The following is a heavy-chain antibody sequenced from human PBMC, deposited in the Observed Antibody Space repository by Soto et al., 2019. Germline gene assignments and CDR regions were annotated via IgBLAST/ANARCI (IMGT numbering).Heavy chain of an antibody. CDR3: ATGGAAGSVMGV. V-gene: IGHV3-21*01. Sequence: EVQLVESGGGLVKPGGSLRLSCAASGFTFSTYGMNWVRQAPGKGLEWVSSISSGSNYIDYADSVKGRLTISRDNAKNSLYLQRNSLRAEDTAVYYCATGGAAGSVMGVWGQGTTVTVSS. CDR2: ISSGSNYI. J-gene: IGHJ6*02. CDR1: GFTFSTYG. D-gene: IGHD6-13*01.